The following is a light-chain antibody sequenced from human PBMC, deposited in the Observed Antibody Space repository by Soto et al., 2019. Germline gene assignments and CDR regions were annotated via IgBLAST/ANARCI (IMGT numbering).Light chain of an antibody. CDR1: QGIRND. Sequence: AIQMTQSPSSLSASVGDRVTITCRASQGIRNDLGWYQQKPGKAPKLLIYAASSLQSGVPSRFSGSGSGTDFTLTINRLEPEDFAVYYCQLYGISPHFGQGTRREIK. V-gene: IGKV1-6*01. CDR3: QLYGISPH. CDR2: AAS. J-gene: IGKJ5*01.